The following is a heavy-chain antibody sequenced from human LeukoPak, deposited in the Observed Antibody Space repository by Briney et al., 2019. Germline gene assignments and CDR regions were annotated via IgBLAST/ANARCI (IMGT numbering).Heavy chain of an antibody. V-gene: IGHV3-23*01. J-gene: IGHJ6*02. CDR1: GFTLSSYA. CDR3: AGSLPNFHYYYYGMDV. Sequence: GGSLRLSCAASGFTLSSYAMSWVRQAPGKGLEWVSAISGSGGSTYYADSVKGRFTISRDNSTNTLYLQMNSLRAEDTAVYYCAGSLPNFHYYYYGMDVWGQGTTVTVSS. CDR2: ISGSGGST. D-gene: IGHD1-1*01.